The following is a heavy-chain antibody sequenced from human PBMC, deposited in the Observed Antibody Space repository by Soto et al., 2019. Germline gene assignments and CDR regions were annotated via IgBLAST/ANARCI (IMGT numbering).Heavy chain of an antibody. D-gene: IGHD6-19*01. V-gene: IGHV4-34*01. CDR3: ARVVAVAGNGWFDP. Sequence: SETLSLTCAVYGGSFSGYYWSWIRQPPGKGLEWIGEINHSGSTNYNPSLKSRVTISVDTSKNQFSLKLSSVTAADTAVYYCARVVAVAGNGWFDPWGQGTLVTVSS. J-gene: IGHJ5*02. CDR1: GGSFSGYY. CDR2: INHSGST.